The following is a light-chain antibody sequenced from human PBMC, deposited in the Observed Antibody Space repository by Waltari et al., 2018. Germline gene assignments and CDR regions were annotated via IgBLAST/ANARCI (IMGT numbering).Light chain of an antibody. CDR1: QSLLHSNGYSF. J-gene: IGKJ3*01. Sequence: DIVMTQSPLSLPVTPGEPASISFRSSQSLLHSNGYSFLDWYLQKPGQSPQLLIYLGSNRASGVPDRFSGSGSGTDFTLKISRVEAEDVGVYYCMQALQTPFTFGPGTKVDIK. CDR3: MQALQTPFT. V-gene: IGKV2-28*01. CDR2: LGS.